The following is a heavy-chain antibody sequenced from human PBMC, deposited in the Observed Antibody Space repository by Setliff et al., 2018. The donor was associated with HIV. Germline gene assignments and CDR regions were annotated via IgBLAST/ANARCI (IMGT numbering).Heavy chain of an antibody. D-gene: IGHD1-1*01. V-gene: IGHV4-38-2*02. J-gene: IGHJ3*02. CDR1: GYSISSDYY. CDR3: RVWILRDTSDI. CDR2: IYHSGST. Sequence: PSETLSLTCTVSGYSISSDYYWGWIRQPPGKGLEWIGNIYHSGSTYYNPSLKSRVTISVDTSKNQFSLKLLSVTAADTAVYYCRVWILRDTSDIWGQGTMVTVSS.